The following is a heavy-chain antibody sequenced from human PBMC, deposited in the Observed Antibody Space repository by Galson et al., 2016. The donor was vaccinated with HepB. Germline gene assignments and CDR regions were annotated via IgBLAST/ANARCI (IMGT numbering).Heavy chain of an antibody. Sequence: SVKVSCKASGYTFTHYAMHWVRQAPGQRLEWMGWINAGNANTKYSQRFQGRVTITRDTSANTAYMELSSLRSEDTAVYYCGRDHRIPYSDSSGYYYDAFEIWGQGTMVTVSS. CDR2: INAGNANT. J-gene: IGHJ3*02. CDR3: GRDHRIPYSDSSGYYYDAFEI. D-gene: IGHD3-22*01. V-gene: IGHV1-3*01. CDR1: GYTFTHYA.